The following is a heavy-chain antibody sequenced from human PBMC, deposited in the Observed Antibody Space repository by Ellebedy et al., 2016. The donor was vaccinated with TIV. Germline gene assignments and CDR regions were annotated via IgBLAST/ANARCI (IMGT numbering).Heavy chain of an antibody. J-gene: IGHJ4*02. D-gene: IGHD3-22*01. V-gene: IGHV3-23*01. CDR3: AKGSSSGFNYDRVGFQY. CDR2: ISGDGVNT. CDR1: GFTFGSFA. Sequence: GGSLRFSCAASGFTFGSFAMHWVRQAPGKGLEWLSVISGDGVNTYSAASVKGRFTITRDKFKNTLFLQVNRLRAEDTAVYYCAKGSSSGFNYDRVGFQYWGQGTLVTVSS.